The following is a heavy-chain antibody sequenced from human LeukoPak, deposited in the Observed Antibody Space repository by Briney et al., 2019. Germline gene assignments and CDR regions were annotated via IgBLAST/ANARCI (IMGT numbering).Heavy chain of an antibody. Sequence: ASVKVSCKASGGTFSSYAISWVRQAPGQGLEWMGRIIPIFGTANYAQKFQGRVTITTDESTSTAYMELSSLRSEDTAVYYCARQKLVRELDYWGQGTLVTVSS. D-gene: IGHD6-6*01. V-gene: IGHV1-69*05. J-gene: IGHJ4*02. CDR1: GGTFSSYA. CDR2: IIPIFGTA. CDR3: ARQKLVRELDY.